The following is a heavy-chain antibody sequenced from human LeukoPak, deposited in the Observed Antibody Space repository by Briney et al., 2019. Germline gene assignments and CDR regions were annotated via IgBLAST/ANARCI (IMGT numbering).Heavy chain of an antibody. Sequence: SETLSLTCAVYGGSFSGYYWSWIRQPAGKGLEWIGRIYTSGSTNYNPSLKSRVTISVDTSKNQFSLKLSSVTAADTAVYYCARGDSSGYYHDYFDYWGQGTLVTVSS. CDR2: IYTSGST. V-gene: IGHV4-59*10. D-gene: IGHD3-22*01. J-gene: IGHJ4*02. CDR1: GGSFSGYY. CDR3: ARGDSSGYYHDYFDY.